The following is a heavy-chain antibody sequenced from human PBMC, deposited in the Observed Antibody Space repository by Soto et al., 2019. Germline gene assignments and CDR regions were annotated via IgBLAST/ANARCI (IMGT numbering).Heavy chain of an antibody. CDR1: GYPFQNYP. CDR2: INGGTGDT. CDR3: ASYRAPYCRGSSCHLDYYPYYGMDV. J-gene: IGHJ6*02. V-gene: IGHV1-3*01. D-gene: IGHD2-2*01. Sequence: ASVKVSCKASGYPFQNYPIHWVRQAPGQRPEWMGWINGGTGDTRSSQRFQDRVTMTRDTSASTAYMELSSLRSEDTAVYFCASYRAPYCRGSSCHLDYYPYYGMDVWGQETTVTVSS.